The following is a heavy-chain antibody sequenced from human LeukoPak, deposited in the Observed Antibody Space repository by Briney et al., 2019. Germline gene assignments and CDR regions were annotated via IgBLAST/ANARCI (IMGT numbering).Heavy chain of an antibody. J-gene: IGHJ4*02. Sequence: GESLKISCKASGYSFTTYWIGWVRQMPGKGLEWMGIIYPGDSDTRYSPSFQGQVTISADRSISTAYLQWSSLKASDSAIYYCARHFLPAAGIDYWGQGTLVTVSS. CDR1: GYSFTTYW. D-gene: IGHD6-13*01. V-gene: IGHV5-51*01. CDR3: ARHFLPAAGIDY. CDR2: IYPGDSDT.